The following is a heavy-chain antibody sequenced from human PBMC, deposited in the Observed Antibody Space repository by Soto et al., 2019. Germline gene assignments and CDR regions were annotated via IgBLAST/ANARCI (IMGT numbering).Heavy chain of an antibody. CDR2: ISSSSSYI. CDR1: GFTFSSYS. J-gene: IGHJ6*03. Sequence: GGSLRLSCAASGFTFSSYSMNWVRQAPGKGLEWVSSISSSSSYIYYADSVKGRFTISRDNAKNSLYLQMNSLRAEDTAVYYCARAGPPVTYYDFVDYMDVWGKGTTVTVSS. D-gene: IGHD3-3*01. V-gene: IGHV3-21*01. CDR3: ARAGPPVTYYDFVDYMDV.